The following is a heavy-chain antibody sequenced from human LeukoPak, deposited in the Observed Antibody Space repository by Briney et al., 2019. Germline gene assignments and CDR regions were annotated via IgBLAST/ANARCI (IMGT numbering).Heavy chain of an antibody. CDR2: IYTGGST. CDR1: GFTVSSNY. D-gene: IGHD6-6*01. CDR3: ARDPGFSSSSGLSY. V-gene: IGHV3-53*01. J-gene: IGHJ4*02. Sequence: PGGSLRLSCAASGFTVSSNYMSWVRQAPEKGLEWVSIIYTGGSTFYADSVKGRFTISRDNSKNTLYLQMNSLRAEDTALYYCARDPGFSSSSGLSYWGQGTLVTVSS.